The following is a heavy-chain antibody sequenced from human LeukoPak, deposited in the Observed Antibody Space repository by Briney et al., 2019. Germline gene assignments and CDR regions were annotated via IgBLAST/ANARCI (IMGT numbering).Heavy chain of an antibody. J-gene: IGHJ4*02. CDR1: GGSISSYY. Sequence: PSETLSLTCTVSGGSISSYYWSWIRQPPGKGLEWIGYIYYSGSTNYNPPLKSRVTISVDTSKNQFSLKLSSVTAADTAVYYCARRRYSYGYVDYWGQGTLVTVSS. D-gene: IGHD5-18*01. CDR3: ARRRYSYGYVDY. V-gene: IGHV4-59*08. CDR2: IYYSGST.